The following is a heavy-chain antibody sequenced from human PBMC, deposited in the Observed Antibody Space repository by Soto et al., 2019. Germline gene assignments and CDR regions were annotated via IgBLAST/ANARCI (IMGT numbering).Heavy chain of an antibody. J-gene: IGHJ4*02. V-gene: IGHV3-23*01. Sequence: GGALRLSSAASGVAVSNYPMHWVRQAPGKGLGLVSSIATSIDATYYAVSVKGGFTISRDDSKKPLYLQMGSLRAVYSPVYYCGRDRTLAVRRPVYSCQGRHVTVCS. CDR3: GRDRTLAVRRPVY. CDR2: IATSIDAT. D-gene: IGHD2-2*01. CDR1: GVAVSNYP.